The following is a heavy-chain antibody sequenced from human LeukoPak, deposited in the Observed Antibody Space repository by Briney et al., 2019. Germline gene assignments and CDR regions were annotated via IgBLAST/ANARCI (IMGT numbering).Heavy chain of an antibody. CDR1: GYTFTSYD. D-gene: IGHD1-14*01. CDR3: ARLFLSQPEYYYYYYMDV. CDR2: MNPNSGNT. J-gene: IGHJ6*03. Sequence: ASVKVSCKASGYTFTSYDINWVRQATGQGLEWMGWMNPNSGNTGYAQKFRGRVTTTRNTSITTAYMELSSLTSEDPAVYYCARLFLSQPEYYYYYYMDVWGKGTTVTVSS. V-gene: IGHV1-8*01.